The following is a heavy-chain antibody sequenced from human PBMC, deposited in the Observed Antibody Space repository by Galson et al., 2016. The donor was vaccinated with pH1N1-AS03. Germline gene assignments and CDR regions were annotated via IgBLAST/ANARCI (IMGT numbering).Heavy chain of an antibody. CDR2: IRWNGDK. J-gene: IGHJ4*02. D-gene: IGHD1-1*01. CDR3: ARYFNWRIDY. V-gene: IGHV2-5*01. CDR1: GFSLDSTDVN. Sequence: PALVKPTQTLTLTCTFSGFSLDSTDVNVAWIRQPPGKALEWLALIRWNGDKHYSPSLKNRLTVTKDTAKNQVVLTMTNLDPVDTATYFCARYFNWRIDYWGQGTLVTVSS.